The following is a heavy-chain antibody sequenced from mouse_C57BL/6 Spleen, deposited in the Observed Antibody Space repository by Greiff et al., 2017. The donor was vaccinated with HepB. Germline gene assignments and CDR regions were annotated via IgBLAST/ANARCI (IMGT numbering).Heavy chain of an antibody. V-gene: IGHV1-55*01. CDR3: AREGYYGSKFAY. J-gene: IGHJ3*01. CDR1: GYTFTSYW. Sequence: VQLQQPGAELVKPGASVKMSCKASGYTFTSYWLTWVKQRPGQGLEWIGDIYPGSGSTNYNEKFKSKATLTVDTSSSTAYMQLSSLTSEDSAVYYCAREGYYGSKFAYWGQGTLVTVSA. D-gene: IGHD1-1*01. CDR2: IYPGSGST.